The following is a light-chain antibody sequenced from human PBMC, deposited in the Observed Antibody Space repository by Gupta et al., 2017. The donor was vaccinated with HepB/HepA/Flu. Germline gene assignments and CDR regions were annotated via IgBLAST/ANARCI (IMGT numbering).Light chain of an antibody. CDR2: HAS. CDR1: QSVTIK. V-gene: IGKV3-15*01. J-gene: IGKJ1*01. Sequence: DIVMTQSPATLSVSPGERVTLSCRASQSVTIKLALYQQKPGQAPTLLIYHASTRASAIPPRFTGSGSGTEFTLTINDLQSDDSAIYYCQQYDAWPPRWTFGQGTKVEIK. CDR3: QQYDAWPPRWT.